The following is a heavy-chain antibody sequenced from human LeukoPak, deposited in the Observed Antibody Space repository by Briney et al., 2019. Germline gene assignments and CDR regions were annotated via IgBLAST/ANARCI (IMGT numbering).Heavy chain of an antibody. CDR3: AKGGLTTRRFDY. V-gene: IGHV3-23*01. CDR2: ISTGGIAT. J-gene: IGHJ4*02. CDR1: RFTFGNYA. D-gene: IGHD1-1*01. Sequence: GGSLRLSCAASRFTFGNYAMSWVRQAPGTGLEWVSVISTGGIATYYADSVKGRFTISRDNSKNTLYLQMNSLSAGDTAVYYCAKGGLTTRRFDYWGQGTLVIVSS.